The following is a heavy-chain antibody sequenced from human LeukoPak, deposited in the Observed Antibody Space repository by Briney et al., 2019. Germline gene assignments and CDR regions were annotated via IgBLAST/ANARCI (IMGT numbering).Heavy chain of an antibody. D-gene: IGHD5-24*01. CDR2: ISSGGGTI. Sequence: GGSLRLSCAASGFTFSSYEMNWVRQAPGKGLEWVSYISSGGGTIYYADSVKGRFTISRDNSKNTLYLQMNTLRAEDTAVYYCAIIQFWPTGSLDWGQGTLVTVSS. CDR1: GFTFSSYE. CDR3: AIIQFWPTGSLD. J-gene: IGHJ4*02. V-gene: IGHV3-48*03.